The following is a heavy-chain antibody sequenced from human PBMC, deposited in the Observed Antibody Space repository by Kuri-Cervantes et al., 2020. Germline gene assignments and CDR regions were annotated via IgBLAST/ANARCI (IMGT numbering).Heavy chain of an antibody. CDR3: TTRITMIVGLRDY. D-gene: IGHD3-22*01. V-gene: IGHV3-49*03. Sequence: GESLKISCTASGFTFGDYAMSWFRQAPGKGLEWVGFIRSKAYGGTTEYAASVKGRFTISRDDSKNTAYLQMNSLKTEDTTVYYCTTRITMIVGLRDYWGQGTLVTVSS. CDR1: GFTFGDYA. J-gene: IGHJ4*02. CDR2: IRSKAYGGTT.